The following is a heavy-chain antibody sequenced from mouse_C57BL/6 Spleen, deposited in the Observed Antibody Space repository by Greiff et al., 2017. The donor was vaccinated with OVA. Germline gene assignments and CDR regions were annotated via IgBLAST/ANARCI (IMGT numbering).Heavy chain of an antibody. V-gene: IGHV1-15*01. J-gene: IGHJ2*01. CDR2: IDPETGGT. CDR1: GYTFTDYE. Sequence: VQLQQSGAELVRPGASVTLSCKASGYTFTDYEMHWVKQTPVHGLEWIGAIDPETGGTAYNQKFKGKAILTADKSSSTAYMALRSLTSEDSAVYYCTNSYYSNFDYWGQGTTLTVSS. CDR3: TNSYYSNFDY. D-gene: IGHD2-5*01.